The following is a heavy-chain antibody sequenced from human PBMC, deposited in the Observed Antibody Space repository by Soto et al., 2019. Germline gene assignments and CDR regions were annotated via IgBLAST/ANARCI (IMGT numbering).Heavy chain of an antibody. CDR3: VKEKLYSNYEYYFDY. V-gene: IGHV3-9*01. D-gene: IGHD4-4*01. Sequence: GGSLRLSCAASGFSFRNYAMHWVRRAPGKGLEWVSGISWHSGTIGYADSVRGRFTISRDNAKNSLYLQMNSLRPEDTALYYCVKEKLYSNYEYYFDYWGQGTLVTVSS. CDR1: GFSFRNYA. J-gene: IGHJ4*02. CDR2: ISWHSGTI.